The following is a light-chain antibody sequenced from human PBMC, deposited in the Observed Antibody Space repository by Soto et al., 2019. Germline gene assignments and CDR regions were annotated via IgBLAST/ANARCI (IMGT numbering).Light chain of an antibody. V-gene: IGKV1-27*01. J-gene: IGKJ3*01. Sequence: DIQMTQSPSSLSESVGDRVTITCRASQGNSNYLAWYQQKPGKVPKLLIYAASTLQSGVPSRFSGSGSGTDFTLTISSLQPEDVATYYCQQYNSAPLTFGPGTKVDIK. CDR1: QGNSNY. CDR2: AAS. CDR3: QQYNSAPLT.